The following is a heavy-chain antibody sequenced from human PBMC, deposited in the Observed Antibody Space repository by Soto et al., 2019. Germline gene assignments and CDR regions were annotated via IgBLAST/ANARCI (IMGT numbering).Heavy chain of an antibody. CDR2: IYYSGST. Sequence: SETLSLACTVSGGSISSGGYYWSWIRQHPGKGLEWIGYIYYSGSTYYNPSLKSRVTISVDTSKDQFTLKPSSVTAADTAVYYCAREKTPMSPHYFYYGMDVWGQGTTVTVSS. D-gene: IGHD3-9*01. CDR1: GGSISSGGYY. CDR3: AREKTPMSPHYFYYGMDV. J-gene: IGHJ6*02. V-gene: IGHV4-31*03.